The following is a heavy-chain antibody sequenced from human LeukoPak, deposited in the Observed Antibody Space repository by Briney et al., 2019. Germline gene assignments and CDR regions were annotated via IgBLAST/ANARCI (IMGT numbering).Heavy chain of an antibody. D-gene: IGHD1-1*01. CDR2: INPSGGST. Sequence: ASVKVSCKASGYTFTSYYMHWVRQAPGQGLEWMGIINPSGGSTSYAQKFQGRVTMTRDTSTSTVYMELSSLRSEDTAVYYCARHHLQNYYYYAMDVWGQGTTVTVSS. V-gene: IGHV1-46*01. J-gene: IGHJ6*02. CDR1: GYTFTSYY. CDR3: ARHHLQNYYYYAMDV.